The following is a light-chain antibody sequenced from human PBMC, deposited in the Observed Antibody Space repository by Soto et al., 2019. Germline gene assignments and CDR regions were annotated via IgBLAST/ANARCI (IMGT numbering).Light chain of an antibody. Sequence: QSVLPQPPSASGTPGQRVTISCSGSSSNIGSNSVNWYQQLPGTAPKLLIYSNNQRPSGVPDRFSGSKSGTSASLAISGLQSEDEADYYCAAWDDRLKGPVFGGGTQLTVL. J-gene: IGLJ2*01. CDR1: SSNIGSNS. CDR2: SNN. V-gene: IGLV1-44*01. CDR3: AAWDDRLKGPV.